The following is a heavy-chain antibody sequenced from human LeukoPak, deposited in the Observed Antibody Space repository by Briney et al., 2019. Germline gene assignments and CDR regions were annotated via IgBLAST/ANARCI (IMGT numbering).Heavy chain of an antibody. CDR1: GFSFSSYG. J-gene: IGHJ4*02. D-gene: IGHD5-12*01. CDR3: AKGGIVATITKYFDY. CDR2: ISYDGTNK. Sequence: GGSLRLSCAASGFSFSSYGIHWVRQAPGKGLEGVAVISYDGTNKYYADSVKGRFTISRDNSKNTLYLEMNSLRAEDTAVYYCAKGGIVATITKYFDYWGQGTLVTVSS. V-gene: IGHV3-30*18.